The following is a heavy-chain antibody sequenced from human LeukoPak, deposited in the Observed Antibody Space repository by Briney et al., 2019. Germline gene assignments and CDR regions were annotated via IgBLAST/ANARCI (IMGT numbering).Heavy chain of an antibody. Sequence: SETLSLTCAVYGGAFSGYYWSWIRQPPGKGLEWIGEINHSGSTNYNPSHKSRVTISVDTSKNQFSLKLSSVTAADTAVYYCARSSEGRYYYDSSGFSYYYYYMDVWGEGTTVTISS. CDR3: ARSSEGRYYYDSSGFSYYYYYMDV. CDR2: INHSGST. CDR1: GGAFSGYY. J-gene: IGHJ6*03. D-gene: IGHD3-22*01. V-gene: IGHV4-34*01.